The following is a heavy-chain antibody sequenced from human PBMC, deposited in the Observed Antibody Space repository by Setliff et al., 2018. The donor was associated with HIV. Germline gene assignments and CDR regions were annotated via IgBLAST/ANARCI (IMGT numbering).Heavy chain of an antibody. J-gene: IGHJ6*02. CDR3: ARGHCSGTNCYGVDYYGMDV. D-gene: IGHD2-2*01. Sequence: SETLSLTCAVPGGSISSDNWWTWARQPPGKGLEWIGEIYHSEYTNYNASLKSRVSMSVDKSKSQFSLKLTSVTAADTAVYYCARGHCSGTNCYGVDYYGMDVWGQGTTVTVSS. CDR2: IYHSEYT. V-gene: IGHV4-4*02. CDR1: GGSISSDNW.